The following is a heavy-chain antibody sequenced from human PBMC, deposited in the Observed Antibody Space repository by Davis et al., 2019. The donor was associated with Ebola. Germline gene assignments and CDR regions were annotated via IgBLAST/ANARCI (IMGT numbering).Heavy chain of an antibody. CDR1: GGTFSSYA. Sequence: SVKVSCKASGGTFSSYAISWVRQAPGQGLEWMGGIIPIFGTANYAQKFQGRVTITADESTSTAYMELSSLRSEDTAVYYCARDADYSNYPPNYYYYYMDVWGKGTTVTVSS. J-gene: IGHJ6*03. CDR3: ARDADYSNYPPNYYYYYMDV. CDR2: IIPIFGTA. D-gene: IGHD4-11*01. V-gene: IGHV1-69*13.